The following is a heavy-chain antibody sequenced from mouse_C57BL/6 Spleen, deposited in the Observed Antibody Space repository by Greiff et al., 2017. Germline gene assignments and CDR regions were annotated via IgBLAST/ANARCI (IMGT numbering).Heavy chain of an antibody. CDR1: GFTFSDYG. CDR3: ARDDYAYFDY. CDR2: ISSGSSTI. V-gene: IGHV5-17*01. D-gene: IGHD2-4*01. J-gene: IGHJ2*01. Sequence: EVKLMESGGGLVKPGGSLKLSCAASGFTFSDYGMHWVRQAPEKGLEWVAYISSGSSTIYYADTVKGRFTISRDNAKNTLFLQMTSVRSEDTAMYYCARDDYAYFDYWGQGTTLTVSS.